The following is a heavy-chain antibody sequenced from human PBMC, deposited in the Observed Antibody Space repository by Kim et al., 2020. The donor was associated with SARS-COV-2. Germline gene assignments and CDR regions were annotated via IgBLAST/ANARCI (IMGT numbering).Heavy chain of an antibody. CDR3: ARTYHSGSYGMDV. Sequence: YYVDSVKCRFTISRDNGKKSLYLQMNSLRAEDTAVYYCARTYHSGSYGMDVWGQGTTVTVSS. V-gene: IGHV3-7*04. D-gene: IGHD3-10*01. J-gene: IGHJ6*02.